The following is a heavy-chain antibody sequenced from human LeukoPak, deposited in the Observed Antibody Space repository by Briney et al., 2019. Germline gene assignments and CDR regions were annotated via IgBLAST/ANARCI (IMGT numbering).Heavy chain of an antibody. Sequence: ASVKVSCKASGYTLTSYGISWVRQAPGQGLEWMGWISAYNGNTNYAQKLQGRVTMTTDTSTSTAYMELRSLRSDDTAVYYCARGSYYDSSGYLFDYWGQGTLVTVSS. D-gene: IGHD3-22*01. J-gene: IGHJ4*02. CDR2: ISAYNGNT. CDR1: GYTLTSYG. V-gene: IGHV1-18*01. CDR3: ARGSYYDSSGYLFDY.